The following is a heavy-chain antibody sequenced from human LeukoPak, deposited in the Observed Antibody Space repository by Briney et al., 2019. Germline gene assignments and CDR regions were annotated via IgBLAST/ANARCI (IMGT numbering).Heavy chain of an antibody. D-gene: IGHD3-3*01. Sequence: GGSLRLSCAASGLSVSTNYMSWVRQAPGKGLEWVSIIYSGGSTYYADSVKGRFTISRDNAKNSLYLQMNSLRAEDTAVYYCARVSQQNTIFGVVIIRLDAFDIWGQGTMVTVSS. V-gene: IGHV3-53*01. CDR3: ARVSQQNTIFGVVIIRLDAFDI. J-gene: IGHJ3*02. CDR2: IYSGGST. CDR1: GLSVSTNY.